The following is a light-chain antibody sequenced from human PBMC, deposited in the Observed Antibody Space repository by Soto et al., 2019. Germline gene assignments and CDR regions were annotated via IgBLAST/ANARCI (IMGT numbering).Light chain of an antibody. CDR3: QQSYSTPFT. CDR2: AAS. J-gene: IGKJ3*01. Sequence: DIQMTQSPSSLSASVGDRVTITCRASQSISSSLNWYQQKPGKAPKLLIYAASSLQSGVPSRFSGSGSGTDFTLTISSLQHEDFAIYYCQQSYSTPFTFGPGTKVDSK. CDR1: QSISSS. V-gene: IGKV1-39*01.